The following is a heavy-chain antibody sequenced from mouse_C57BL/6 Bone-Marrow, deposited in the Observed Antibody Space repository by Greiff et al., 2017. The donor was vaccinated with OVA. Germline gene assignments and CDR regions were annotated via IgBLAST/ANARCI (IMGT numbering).Heavy chain of an antibody. Sequence: QVQLQQPGAELVKPGASVKLSCKASGYTFTSYWITWVKQRPGQGLEWIGDIYPGSGSTNYNEKFTSKATLTVDTSSSTAYMQLSSLPSEDSAVYYCARLYYGSPFYAMDYWGQGTSVTVSS. D-gene: IGHD1-1*01. CDR3: ARLYYGSPFYAMDY. CDR1: GYTFTSYW. CDR2: IYPGSGST. J-gene: IGHJ4*01. V-gene: IGHV1-55*01.